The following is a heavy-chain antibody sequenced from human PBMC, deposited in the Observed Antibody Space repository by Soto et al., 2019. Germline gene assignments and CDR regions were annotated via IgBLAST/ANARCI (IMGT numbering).Heavy chain of an antibody. V-gene: IGHV1-8*01. CDR3: ARSDASILNWIDS. CDR2: MNPNSGNT. Sequence: QVQLVQSGAEVKTPGASVKVSCKASGYTFATYDINWVRQAPGQGLEWMGWMNPNSGNTGYAQKFQGRLTMTGDTALSIAHTELSSLRNEATAVYYCARSDASILNWIDSWGQGTLVTASA. J-gene: IGHJ5*01. D-gene: IGHD2-2*01. CDR1: GYTFATYD.